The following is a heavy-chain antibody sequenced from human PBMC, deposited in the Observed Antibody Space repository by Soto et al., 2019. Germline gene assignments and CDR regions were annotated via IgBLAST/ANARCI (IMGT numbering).Heavy chain of an antibody. J-gene: IGHJ4*02. CDR2: IKQDGSEK. D-gene: IGHD3-3*01. CDR1: GFTFSSYW. V-gene: IGHV3-7*05. Sequence: PGGSLRLSCAASGFTFSSYWMSWVRQAPGKGLEWVANIKQDGSEKYYVDSVKGRFTISRDNAKSSLYLQMNSLRAEDTAVYYCARDLWSNYDFWSGYYGNDYWGQGTLVTVSS. CDR3: ARDLWSNYDFWSGYYGNDY.